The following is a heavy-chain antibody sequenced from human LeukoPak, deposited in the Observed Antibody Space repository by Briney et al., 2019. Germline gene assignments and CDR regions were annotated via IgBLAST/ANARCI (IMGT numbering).Heavy chain of an antibody. CDR2: ISSSGNT. Sequence: SETLSLTCTVSGVSFSSETYYWAWIRQPPGGGLEWIATISSSGNTYYKPSLKSRATISVDSSKTLLSLKLSSVTAADTAVYYCSRVQEKATTRFDYWGQGALVTVSS. V-gene: IGHV4-39*01. D-gene: IGHD5-24*01. J-gene: IGHJ4*02. CDR1: GVSFSSETYY. CDR3: SRVQEKATTRFDY.